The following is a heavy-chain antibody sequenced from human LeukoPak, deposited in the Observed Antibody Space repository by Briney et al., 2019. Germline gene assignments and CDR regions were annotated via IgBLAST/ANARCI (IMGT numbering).Heavy chain of an antibody. V-gene: IGHV3-7*03. CDR3: ARGAVRIAAAGRFDY. CDR1: GFTFSSYW. J-gene: IGHJ4*02. CDR2: IKQDGSEK. Sequence: GGSLRLSCAASGFTFSSYWMSWVRQAPGKGLEWVANIKQDGSEKYYVDSVKGRFTISRDNAKNSLYLQMNSLRAEDTAVYYCARGAVRIAAAGRFDYWGQGTLVTASS. D-gene: IGHD6-13*01.